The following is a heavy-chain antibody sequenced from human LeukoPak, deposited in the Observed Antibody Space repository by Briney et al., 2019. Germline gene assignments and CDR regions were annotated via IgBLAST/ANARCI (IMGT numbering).Heavy chain of an antibody. Sequence: GGSLGLSCAGPGFMFHDYAIHWVRQAPGKGLEWVSLINGDGGSTFYADSVKGRFTISRDNSKNSLYLQMNSLRSDDTALYYCARESESSGWYDYWGQGTLVTVSS. J-gene: IGHJ4*02. CDR2: INGDGGST. CDR1: GFMFHDYA. V-gene: IGHV3-43*02. CDR3: ARESESSGWYDY. D-gene: IGHD6-19*01.